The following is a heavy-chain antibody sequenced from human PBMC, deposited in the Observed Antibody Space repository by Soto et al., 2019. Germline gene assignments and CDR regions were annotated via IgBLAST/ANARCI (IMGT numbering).Heavy chain of an antibody. V-gene: IGHV1-69*01. D-gene: IGHD4-4*01. J-gene: IGHJ6*02. Sequence: QVQLVQSGAEVKKPGSSVKVSCKASGGTFSSYAISWVRQAPGQGLEWMGGIIPIFGTANYAQKFQGRVTITADESKSTAYMELSSLSSEDTAVYYCARGASTVTTSYYGMDVWGQGTTVTVSS. CDR2: IIPIFGTA. CDR1: GGTFSSYA. CDR3: ARGASTVTTSYYGMDV.